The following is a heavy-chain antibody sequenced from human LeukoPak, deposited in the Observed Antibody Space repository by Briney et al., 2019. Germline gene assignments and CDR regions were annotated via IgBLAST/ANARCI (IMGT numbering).Heavy chain of an antibody. Sequence: GGSLRLSCAASGFTFSSYAMSWVRQAPGKGPEWVSGISGNGVSTNYVDSVKGRFTISRDSSKNTLYLQMNSLRAEDTAVYYCAKGQLKFDYWGQGTLVTVSS. CDR3: AKGQLKFDY. CDR1: GFTFSSYA. CDR2: ISGNGVST. J-gene: IGHJ4*02. D-gene: IGHD1-1*01. V-gene: IGHV3-23*01.